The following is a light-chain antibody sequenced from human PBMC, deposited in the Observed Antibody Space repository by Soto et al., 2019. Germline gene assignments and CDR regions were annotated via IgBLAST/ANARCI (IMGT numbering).Light chain of an antibody. Sequence: EIVMSQSPATLSVSPGERVTLSCRASQSVSNSLAWYQQKPGQAPRILIYDTYTRATGIPARFSGSGAGTEFTLTIGSLQSEDFAIYYCQQYNNWPRTFGQGTKVEIK. CDR2: DTY. J-gene: IGKJ1*01. V-gene: IGKV3-15*01. CDR1: QSVSNS. CDR3: QQYNNWPRT.